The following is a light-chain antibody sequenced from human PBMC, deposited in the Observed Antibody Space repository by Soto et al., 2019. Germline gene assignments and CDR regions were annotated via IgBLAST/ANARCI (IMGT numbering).Light chain of an antibody. J-gene: IGKJ4*01. V-gene: IGKV1-39*01. Sequence: DIQMTQSPSSVSAFVGESVTITCHASQRISAFLNWYHQKPGKAPKLLIYSASYLQRWVPSNFSGSGSGTDFTLSILSLQTEDSGTYFCQHRYRLPLTFGGGNKVEI. CDR1: QRISAF. CDR2: SAS. CDR3: QHRYRLPLT.